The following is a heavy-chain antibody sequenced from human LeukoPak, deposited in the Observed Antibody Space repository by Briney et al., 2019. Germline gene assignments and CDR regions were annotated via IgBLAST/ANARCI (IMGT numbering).Heavy chain of an antibody. CDR2: INPNSGGI. CDR1: GYTFTGYY. V-gene: IGHV1-2*02. J-gene: IGHJ4*02. D-gene: IGHD2-2*01. Sequence: GASVKDSCKASGYTFTGYYMHWVRQAPGQGLEWMGWINPNSGGINYEQKFQGRVTMTRDTSISTAYMELSRLRSDDTAVYYCARREVPAAPFDYWGQGTLVTVSS. CDR3: ARREVPAAPFDY.